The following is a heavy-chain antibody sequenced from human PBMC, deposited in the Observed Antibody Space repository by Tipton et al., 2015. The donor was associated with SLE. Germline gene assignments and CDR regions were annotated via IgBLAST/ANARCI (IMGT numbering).Heavy chain of an antibody. CDR3: ARGYDFWSGSLPGY. CDR2: ISGGGDST. Sequence: GSLRLSCAASGFMFSSYAMRWVRQAPGKGLEWVSVISGGGDSTSYADSVKGRFTISRDNSKNTLYLQMNSLRAEDTAVYYCARGYDFWSGSLPGYWGQGTLVTVPS. J-gene: IGHJ4*02. D-gene: IGHD3-3*01. V-gene: IGHV3-23*01. CDR1: GFMFSSYA.